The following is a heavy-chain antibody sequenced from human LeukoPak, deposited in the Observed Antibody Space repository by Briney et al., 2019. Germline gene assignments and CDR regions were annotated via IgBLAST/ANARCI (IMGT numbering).Heavy chain of an antibody. V-gene: IGHV3-30*03. Sequence: PGRSLRLSCAASGFTFSNYGMHWVRQAPGKGLEWVAVISYDGTKKYSADSVKGRFTISRDNSKNTLFLQMNSLRPEDTSVYYCARGIIIVSEDAFDIWGQGTMVTVSS. CDR2: ISYDGTKK. J-gene: IGHJ3*02. D-gene: IGHD2/OR15-2a*01. CDR1: GFTFSNYG. CDR3: ARGIIIVSEDAFDI.